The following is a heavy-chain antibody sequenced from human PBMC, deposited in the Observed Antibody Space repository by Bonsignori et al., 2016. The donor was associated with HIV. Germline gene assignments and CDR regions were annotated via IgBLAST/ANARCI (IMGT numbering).Heavy chain of an antibody. J-gene: IGHJ4*02. D-gene: IGHD5-12*01. V-gene: IGHV3-21*01. CDR1: GFTFSSYS. Sequence: GESLKISCAASGFTFSSYSMNWVRQAPGKGLEWVSSISSSSSYIYYADSVKGRFTISRDNAKNSLYLQMNSLRAEDTAVYYCARGDRKWLRLGQPYYFDYWGQGTLVTVSS. CDR3: ARGDRKWLRLGQPYYFDY. CDR2: ISSSSSYI.